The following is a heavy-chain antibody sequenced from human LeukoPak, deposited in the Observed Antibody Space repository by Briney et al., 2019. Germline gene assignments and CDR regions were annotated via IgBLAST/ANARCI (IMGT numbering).Heavy chain of an antibody. V-gene: IGHV3-53*01. J-gene: IGHJ4*02. CDR3: ATWGIAAAGALFDY. CDR1: GFTVSNNF. D-gene: IGHD6-13*01. CDR2: IYSGGSK. Sequence: GGSLRLSCAASGFTVSNNFMSWVRQAPGKGLESVSVIYSGGSKTYADAVKGRFTISRNNSKTKLYLQMNSLRAEATAVYYCATWGIAAAGALFDYWGQGTLVIVSS.